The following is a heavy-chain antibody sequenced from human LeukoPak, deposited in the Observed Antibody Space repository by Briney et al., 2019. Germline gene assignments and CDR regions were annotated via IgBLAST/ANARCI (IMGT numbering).Heavy chain of an antibody. J-gene: IGHJ4*02. CDR1: GGSFSGYY. CDR3: ARGADMGALAY. D-gene: IGHD1-26*01. CDR2: INHSGST. V-gene: IGHV4-34*01. Sequence: PSETLSLTCAVYGGSFSGYYWSWIRQPPGMGLEWTGEINHSGSTNYNPSLKSRVTISVDTSKNQFSLKLSSVTAADTAGYYCARGADMGALAYWGQGTLVTVS.